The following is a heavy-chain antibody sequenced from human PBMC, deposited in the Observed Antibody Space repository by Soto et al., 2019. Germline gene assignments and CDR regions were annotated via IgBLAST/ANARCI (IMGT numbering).Heavy chain of an antibody. J-gene: IGHJ6*03. D-gene: IGHD3-3*01. V-gene: IGHV4-34*01. Sequence: QVHLAQLGAGLLKPSETLSLTCAVYGGSLSGYFWSWVRQPPGKGLEWIGEINHSGSTNYNPSRKSRVTISADTSTLQFSLRLSSVTAADSGIYYCASYHYYDFWIGSRHYMDVWGRGTTVTVSS. CDR2: INHSGST. CDR3: ASYHYYDFWIGSRHYMDV. CDR1: GGSLSGYF.